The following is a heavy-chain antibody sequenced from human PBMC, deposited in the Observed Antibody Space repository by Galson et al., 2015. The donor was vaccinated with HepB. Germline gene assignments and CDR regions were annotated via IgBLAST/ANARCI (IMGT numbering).Heavy chain of an antibody. CDR2: ITGSGADT. Sequence: SLRLSCAASGFTFSTYAMNWVRRAPGKRLEWVSSITGSGADTYHAGSVKGRFMVSRDNSKDTLYLQMNSLRVDDTAVYSCAKDPWGYNSGWTGTFDIWGQGTLVTVSS. V-gene: IGHV3-23*01. CDR1: GFTFSTYA. CDR3: AKDPWGYNSGWTGTFDI. D-gene: IGHD6-19*01. J-gene: IGHJ3*02.